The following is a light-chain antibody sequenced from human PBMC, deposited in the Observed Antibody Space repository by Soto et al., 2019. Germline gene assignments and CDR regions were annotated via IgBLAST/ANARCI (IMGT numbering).Light chain of an antibody. CDR1: QSVGSSY. CDR2: GAS. J-gene: IGKJ1*01. V-gene: IGKV3-20*01. CDR3: QQYGSSPPWT. Sequence: EIVLTQSPGTLSLSPGERGTLSCRASQSVGSSYLAWYQQKPGQAPRLLIYGASTRATGIPDRFSGSGSETDFTLTISRLEPEDIAVYYCQQYGSSPPWTFGQGTKVEIK.